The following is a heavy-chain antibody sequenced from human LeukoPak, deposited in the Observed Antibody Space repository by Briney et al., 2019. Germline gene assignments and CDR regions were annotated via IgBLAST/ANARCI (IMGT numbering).Heavy chain of an antibody. CDR3: ARGFHDSSGYYMDV. Sequence: GGSLRLSCAASGFTFSSYDMHWVRQAPGEGLEWVAFIRYDGSNKYYADSVKGRFTISRDNSKNTLYLQMNSLRAEDTAVYYCARGFHDSSGYYMDVWGKGTTVTISS. CDR1: GFTFSSYD. V-gene: IGHV3-30*02. CDR2: IRYDGSNK. J-gene: IGHJ6*03. D-gene: IGHD3-22*01.